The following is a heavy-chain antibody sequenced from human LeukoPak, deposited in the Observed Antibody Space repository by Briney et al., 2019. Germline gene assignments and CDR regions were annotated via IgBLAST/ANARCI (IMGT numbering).Heavy chain of an antibody. CDR1: GFTFCSYA. Sequence: GGSLRLSCAASGFTFCSYAMSWVRQAPGEGLEWVSAISGRGGTTYYADSVKGRFSISRGNSKNTLYLQRNSLRAEDTAVYYCAKEGAYNGSGSFHYWGQGILVTASS. V-gene: IGHV3-23*01. CDR3: AKEGAYNGSGSFHY. J-gene: IGHJ4*02. CDR2: ISGRGGTT. D-gene: IGHD3-10*01.